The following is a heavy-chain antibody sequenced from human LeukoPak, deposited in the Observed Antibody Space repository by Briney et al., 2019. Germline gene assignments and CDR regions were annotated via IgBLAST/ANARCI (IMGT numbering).Heavy chain of an antibody. J-gene: IGHJ4*02. D-gene: IGHD3-22*01. V-gene: IGHV4-4*07. CDR2: IYTSGST. CDR1: GGSISNYY. CDR3: ARDRAYDSSGYYYDALDY. Sequence: SETLSLTCTVSGGSISNYYWSWIRQPAGKGLEWIGRIYTSGSTNYNPSLKSRVTMSVDTSKNQFSLKLSSVTAADTAVYYCARDRAYDSSGYYYDALDYWGQGTLVTVSS.